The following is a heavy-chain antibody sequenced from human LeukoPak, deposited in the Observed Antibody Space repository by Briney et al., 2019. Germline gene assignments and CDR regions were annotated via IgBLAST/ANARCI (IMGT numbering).Heavy chain of an antibody. V-gene: IGHV1-24*01. Sequence: GASVKVSCKVSGDTLPELSIHWVRQAPGKGLEWMGVFDALDDETIHAQKFQGRVTMIVDTSTNTAYMELSSLRSEDTAVYYCATDGSSAWYEDYWGQGTLVTVSS. CDR2: FDALDDET. CDR3: ATDGSSAWYEDY. D-gene: IGHD6-19*01. CDR1: GDTLPELS. J-gene: IGHJ4*02.